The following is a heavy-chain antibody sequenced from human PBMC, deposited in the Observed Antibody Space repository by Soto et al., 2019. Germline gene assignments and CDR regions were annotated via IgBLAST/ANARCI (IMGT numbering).Heavy chain of an antibody. Sequence: PSETLSLTCTVSGGCISGYYWRWIRQPPGKGLEWIGYMYNTGSTVYNPSFKSRVTISVDTSKNQFSLKLNSVTAADTAVYYCARDLWGYCGTDCYPLDVWGQGTTVTVSS. CDR2: MYNTGST. CDR1: GGCISGYY. J-gene: IGHJ6*02. CDR3: ARDLWGYCGTDCYPLDV. V-gene: IGHV4-59*01. D-gene: IGHD2-21*02.